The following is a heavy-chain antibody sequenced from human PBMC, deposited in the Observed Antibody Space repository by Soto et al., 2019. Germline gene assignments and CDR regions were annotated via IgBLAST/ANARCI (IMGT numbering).Heavy chain of an antibody. D-gene: IGHD1-26*01. V-gene: IGHV5-10-1*03. CDR3: VRHGNGTPFYFDF. J-gene: IGHJ4*02. CDR2: IDPSNSYT. Sequence: EVQLVQSGAEVKKPGESLRLSCQGSGYRFINYWISWVRQMPGKGLEWVGRIDPSNSYTVYSPSFQGHVTFSIDTAINTAFLEWRSLQASDTDMYYCVRHGNGTPFYFDFWGRGTLVSVSS. CDR1: GYRFINYW.